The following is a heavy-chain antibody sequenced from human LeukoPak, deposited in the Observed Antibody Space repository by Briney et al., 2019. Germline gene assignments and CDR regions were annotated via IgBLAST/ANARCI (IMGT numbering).Heavy chain of an antibody. V-gene: IGHV3-33*01. CDR2: IWYDGSNK. Sequence: PGGSLRLSCAASGFTFSSYGMPWVRQAPGKGLEWVAVIWYDGSNKYYADSVKGRFTISRDNSKNTLYLQMNSLRAEDTAVYYCARAGHYYDSSGYPIGYWGQGTLVTVSS. D-gene: IGHD3-22*01. CDR3: ARAGHYYDSSGYPIGY. CDR1: GFTFSSYG. J-gene: IGHJ4*02.